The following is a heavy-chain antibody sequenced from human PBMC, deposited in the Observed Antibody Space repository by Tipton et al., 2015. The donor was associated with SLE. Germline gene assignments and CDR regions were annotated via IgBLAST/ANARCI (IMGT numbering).Heavy chain of an antibody. V-gene: IGHV5-10-1*01. D-gene: IGHD2-15*01. CDR2: IDPSDSYT. CDR1: GYSFTSYW. CDR3: ATMGGYCSGGSCPGNY. Sequence: QLVQSGAEVKKPGESLRISCKGSGYSFTSYWISWVRQMPGKGLEWMGRIDPSDSYTNYSPSFQGHVTISADKSINTAYLQWSSLKASDTAMYYCATMGGYCSGGSCPGNYWGQGTLVTVSS. J-gene: IGHJ4*02.